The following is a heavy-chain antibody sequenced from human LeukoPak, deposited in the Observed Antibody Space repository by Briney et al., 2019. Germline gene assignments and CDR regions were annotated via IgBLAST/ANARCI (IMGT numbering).Heavy chain of an antibody. D-gene: IGHD6-13*01. CDR2: ISWNSGSI. J-gene: IGHJ4*02. V-gene: IGHV3-9*01. CDR1: GFTFDDYA. CDR3: TKGGAAGKFPADY. Sequence: GRSLRLSCAASGFTFDDYAMHWVRQAPGEGLEWVSGISWNSGSIGYADSVKGRFTTSRDNAKNSLYLQMNSLRAEDTALYYCTKGGAAGKFPADYWGQGTLVTVSS.